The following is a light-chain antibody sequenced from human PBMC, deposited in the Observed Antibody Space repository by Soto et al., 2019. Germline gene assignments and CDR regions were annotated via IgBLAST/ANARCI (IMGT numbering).Light chain of an antibody. CDR1: QSVGKNY. Sequence: EIVLTQSPGTLSLSPGERATLSCRASQSVGKNYLAWYQQKPGQAPRFLIYDASSRATGIPDRFSGSGSGTDFTLTSSRLEPEDFAVYYCHQYAESPRTFGQGTKVEIK. CDR3: HQYAESPRT. J-gene: IGKJ1*01. CDR2: DAS. V-gene: IGKV3-20*01.